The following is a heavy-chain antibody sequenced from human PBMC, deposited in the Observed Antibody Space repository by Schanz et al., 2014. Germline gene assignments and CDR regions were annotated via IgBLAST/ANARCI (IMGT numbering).Heavy chain of an antibody. D-gene: IGHD4-17*01. V-gene: IGHV3-23*04. CDR1: GFTFSTYA. Sequence: EVQLVESGGGLVQPGGSLRLSCATSGFTFSTYAMSWVRQAPGKGLEWVSGISGSGVITYYEDSVKGRFTISRDNPKNSLCLQMNSLRAEDTALYYCARVLGGDEGLDQWGQGTLVTVSS. CDR3: ARVLGGDEGLDQ. CDR2: ISGSGVIT. J-gene: IGHJ4*02.